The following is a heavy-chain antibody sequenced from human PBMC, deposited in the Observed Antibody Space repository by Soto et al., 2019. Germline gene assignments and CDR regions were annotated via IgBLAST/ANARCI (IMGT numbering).Heavy chain of an antibody. J-gene: IGHJ4*02. D-gene: IGHD4-17*01. V-gene: IGHV3-74*01. CDR2: INSDGSSI. CDR1: GFIFSSYW. CDR3: ARVYGDFDY. Sequence: GGSLRLSCAASGFIFSSYWMHWVRQAPGKGLMWVSRINSDGSSINYADSVKGRFTISRDNAKNTLYLQMNSLRAEDTAVYYCARVYGDFDYWGRGTLVTVSS.